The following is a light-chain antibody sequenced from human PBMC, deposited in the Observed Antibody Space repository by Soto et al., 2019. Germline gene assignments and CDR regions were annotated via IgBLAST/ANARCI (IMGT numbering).Light chain of an antibody. CDR2: EGS. CDR1: SSDVGSYNL. CDR3: CSYAGSSPYVV. Sequence: QSALTQPASVSGSPGQSITISCTGTSSDVGSYNLVSWYQQHPGKAPKLMIYEGSKRPSGVSNRFSSSKSGNTASLTISGLQAEDEADYYCCSYAGSSPYVVFGGGTKVTVL. J-gene: IGLJ2*01. V-gene: IGLV2-23*01.